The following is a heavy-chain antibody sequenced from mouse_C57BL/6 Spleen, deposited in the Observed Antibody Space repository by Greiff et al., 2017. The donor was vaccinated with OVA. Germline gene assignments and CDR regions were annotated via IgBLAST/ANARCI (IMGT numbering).Heavy chain of an antibody. CDR2: IDPSDSET. CDR1: GYTFTSYW. V-gene: IGHV1-52*01. Sequence: QLQQPGAELVRPGSSVKLSCKASGYTFTSYWMHWVKQRPIQGLEWIGNIDPSDSETHYNQKFKDKATLTVDKSSSTAYMQLSSLTSEDSAVYYWAREDYYGSGAMDYWGQGTSVTVSS. CDR3: AREDYYGSGAMDY. J-gene: IGHJ4*01. D-gene: IGHD1-1*01.